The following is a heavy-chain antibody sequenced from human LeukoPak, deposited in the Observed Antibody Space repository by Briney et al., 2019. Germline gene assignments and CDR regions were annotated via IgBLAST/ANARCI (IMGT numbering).Heavy chain of an antibody. J-gene: IGHJ5*02. V-gene: IGHV1-69*04. D-gene: IGHD6-6*01. CDR1: GGTFSSYA. CDR2: IIPILGIA. CDR3: AGHSSSSEGWFAP. Sequence: SVKVSCKASGGTFSSYAISWVRQAPGQGLEWMGRIIPILGIANYAQKFQGRVTITADKSTSTAYMELSSLRSEDTAVYYCAGHSSSSEGWFAPWGQGTLVTVSS.